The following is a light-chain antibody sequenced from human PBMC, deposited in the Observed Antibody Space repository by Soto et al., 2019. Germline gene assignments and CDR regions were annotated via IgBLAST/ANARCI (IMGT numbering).Light chain of an antibody. CDR1: RSVSSSY. CDR2: GAS. J-gene: IGKJ4*01. V-gene: IGKV3-20*01. Sequence: EIVLTQSPGTLSLSPGECTTLSCRTSRSVSSSYLAWYQQKPGQAPRLLIYGASSRATGIPDRFSGSGSGTDFTLTIIRLEPEDFAVYYCQQYGSSPTFGGGTKVEIK. CDR3: QQYGSSPT.